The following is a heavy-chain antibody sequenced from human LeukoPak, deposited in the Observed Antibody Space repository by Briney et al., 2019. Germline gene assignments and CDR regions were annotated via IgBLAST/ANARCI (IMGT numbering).Heavy chain of an antibody. CDR3: TTDVGLY. J-gene: IGHJ4*02. CDR2: VKRKIEGETT. D-gene: IGHD3/OR15-3a*01. Sequence: GGSLRLSCAASGFTISGAWMTWVRQAPGKGLEWVGRVKRKIEGETTDYAAPVKGRFTISRDDSKNMAFLQMNSLKTEDTAIYYCTTDVGLYWGQGTLVTVSS. V-gene: IGHV3-15*01. CDR1: GFTISGAW.